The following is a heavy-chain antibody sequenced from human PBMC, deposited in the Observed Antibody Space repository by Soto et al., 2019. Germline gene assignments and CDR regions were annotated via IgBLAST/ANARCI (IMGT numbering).Heavy chain of an antibody. CDR2: ISSSGSTI. J-gene: IGHJ4*02. D-gene: IGHD3-9*01. V-gene: IGHV3-11*01. CDR3: ARDMLGYFDWLTNDPVYFDY. CDR1: GFTFSDYY. Sequence: PGGSLRLSCAASGFTFSDYYMSWIRQAPGKGLEWVSYISSSGSTIYYADSVKGRFTISRDNAKNSLYLQMNSLRAEDTAVYYCARDMLGYFDWLTNDPVYFDYWGQGTLVTVSS.